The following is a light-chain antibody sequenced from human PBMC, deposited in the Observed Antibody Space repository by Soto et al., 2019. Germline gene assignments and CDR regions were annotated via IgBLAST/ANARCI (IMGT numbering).Light chain of an antibody. CDR3: QQYGSSWT. CDR2: GAS. V-gene: IGKV3-20*01. Sequence: IVLTQSPGTLSLSPGERATLSCRASQSVSSSYLAWYQQKPGQAPRLLIYGASSRATGIPDRFSGSGSGTDFTLTISRMEPEDSAVYYCQQYGSSWTFGQGTKVDI. CDR1: QSVSSSY. J-gene: IGKJ1*01.